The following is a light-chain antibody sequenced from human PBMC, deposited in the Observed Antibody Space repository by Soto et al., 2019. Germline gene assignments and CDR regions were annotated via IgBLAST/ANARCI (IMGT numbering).Light chain of an antibody. J-gene: IGLJ3*02. Sequence: QTVVTQEPSFSVSPGKTVTLTCGLSSGSVSTDYYPSWYQQTPGQPPRTLIYSTNTRSSGVPDRFSGSILGNKAALTITGAQADDESDYYCVLYMGSGISVFGGGTQLTVL. V-gene: IGLV8-61*01. CDR1: SGSVSTDYY. CDR2: STN. CDR3: VLYMGSGISV.